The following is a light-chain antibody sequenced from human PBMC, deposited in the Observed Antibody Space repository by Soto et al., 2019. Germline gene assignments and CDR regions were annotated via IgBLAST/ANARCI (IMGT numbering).Light chain of an antibody. J-gene: IGLJ2*01. V-gene: IGLV2-14*01. CDR1: SSDVGGYNY. CDR3: SSYTSSSTLV. CDR2: EVS. Sequence: QSALTQPASVSGSPGQSITISCTGTSSDVGGYNYVSWYQQHPGIAPKLMISEVSNRPSGVSNRCSGSKSGNTAALTISGLQAEDEADYYCSSYTSSSTLVFGGGPKVTVL.